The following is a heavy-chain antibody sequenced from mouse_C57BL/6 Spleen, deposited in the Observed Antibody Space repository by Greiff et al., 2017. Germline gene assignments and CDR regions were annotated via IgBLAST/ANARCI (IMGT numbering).Heavy chain of an antibody. V-gene: IGHV1-4*01. CDR1: GYTFTSYT. Sequence: LVESGAELARPGASVKMSCKASGYTFTSYTMHWVKQRPGQGLEWIGYINPSSGYTKYNQKFKDKATLTADKSSSTAYMQLSSLTSEDSAVYYCARWPNYGSSYWGQGTTLTVSS. CDR2: INPSSGYT. CDR3: ARWPNYGSSY. J-gene: IGHJ2*01. D-gene: IGHD1-1*01.